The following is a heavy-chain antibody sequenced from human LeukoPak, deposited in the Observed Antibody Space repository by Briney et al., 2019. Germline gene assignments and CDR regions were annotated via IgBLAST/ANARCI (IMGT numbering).Heavy chain of an antibody. CDR3: ARDYESGSPEGVFDI. Sequence: ASVKVSCKASGGIFSSCAISWVRQAPGQGLEWMGRIIPIFGTANYAQKFQGRVTITADKSTNTAYMELSSLRSEDTAVYYCARDYESGSPEGVFDIWGQGTMVIVSS. D-gene: IGHD1-26*01. V-gene: IGHV1-69*06. J-gene: IGHJ3*02. CDR1: GGIFSSCA. CDR2: IIPIFGTA.